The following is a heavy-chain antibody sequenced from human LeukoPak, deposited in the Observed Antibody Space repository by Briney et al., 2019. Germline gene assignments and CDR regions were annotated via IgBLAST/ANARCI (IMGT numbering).Heavy chain of an antibody. V-gene: IGHV3-9*01. J-gene: IGHJ4*02. CDR2: ISWNSGSI. Sequence: GISWNSGSIGYADSVKGRFTISRDNAKNSLYLQMNSLRAEDTALYYCAKAVAGKGGFDYWGQGTLVTVSS. CDR3: AKAVAGKGGFDY. D-gene: IGHD6-19*01.